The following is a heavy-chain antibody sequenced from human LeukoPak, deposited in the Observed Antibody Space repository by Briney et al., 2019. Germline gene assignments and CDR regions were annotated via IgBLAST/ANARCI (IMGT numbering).Heavy chain of an antibody. Sequence: GGSLRLSRAASGFIFSSYELNLVRQAPGKGLEWVSIISSKGDTTYYADSVKCRFTISRDNAKNSLSLQMNSLRAEDTAVYYCARGRWGTSGSCLSCEPFDVWGQGTMVTVSS. V-gene: IGHV3-48*03. CDR2: ISSKGDTT. D-gene: IGHD2-15*01. CDR3: ARGRWGTSGSCLSCEPFDV. J-gene: IGHJ3*01. CDR1: GFIFSSYE.